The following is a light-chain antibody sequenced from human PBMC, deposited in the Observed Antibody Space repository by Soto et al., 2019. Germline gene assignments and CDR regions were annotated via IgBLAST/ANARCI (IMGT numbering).Light chain of an antibody. V-gene: IGKV3-20*01. J-gene: IGKJ3*01. CDR2: GAS. CDR1: QSVSSSY. Sequence: EIVLTQSPGTLSLSPGERATLSCRASQSVSSSYLAWYQQKPGQAPRLLIYGASSRATGIPDRFSGSGSGTDFSLTISRLEPEDFAVYYCQQQYGSLPPTFGPGTKVDIK. CDR3: QQQYGSLPPT.